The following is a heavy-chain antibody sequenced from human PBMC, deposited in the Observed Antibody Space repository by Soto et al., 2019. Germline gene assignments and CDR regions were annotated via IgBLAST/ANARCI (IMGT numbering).Heavy chain of an antibody. CDR1: GFTFGSFA. Sequence: SLRLSCAVSGFTFGSFAMSWVRQAPGKGLEWVSTISGSGDDTFYADSVKGRFTISRDNSKNTLYLQMNSLRAEDTAVFYCALLRFLEWSTYFDYWGQGTLVTVSS. CDR3: ALLRFLEWSTYFDY. CDR2: ISGSGDDT. J-gene: IGHJ4*02. V-gene: IGHV3-23*01. D-gene: IGHD3-3*01.